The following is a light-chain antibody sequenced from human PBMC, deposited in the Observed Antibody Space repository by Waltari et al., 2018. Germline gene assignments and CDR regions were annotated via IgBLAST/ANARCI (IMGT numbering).Light chain of an antibody. CDR1: QSVGIY. CDR2: DAS. CDR3: QQSDTTPLT. V-gene: IGKV3-11*01. J-gene: IGKJ4*01. Sequence: EIVLTQSPATLSLSPGERATLSCRASQSVGIYLAWYQHKPGQAPRPLIYDASNRATGIPTRFSGSGSGTDFTLTISSLEPEDFATYYCQQSDTTPLTFGGGTKVEIK.